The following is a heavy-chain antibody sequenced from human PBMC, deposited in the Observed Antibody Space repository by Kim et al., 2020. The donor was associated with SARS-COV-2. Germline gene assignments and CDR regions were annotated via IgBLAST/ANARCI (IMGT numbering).Heavy chain of an antibody. J-gene: IGHJ4*02. Sequence: SSTPPLKSRVTISVDTSKTQFSLKLSSVTAADTAVYYCARLRHGYGGGDYWGQGTLVTVSS. CDR3: ARLRHGYGGGDY. D-gene: IGHD3-3*01. V-gene: IGHV4-39*01.